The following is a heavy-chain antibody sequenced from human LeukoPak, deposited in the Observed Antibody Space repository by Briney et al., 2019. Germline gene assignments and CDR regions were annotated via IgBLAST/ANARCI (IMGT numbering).Heavy chain of an antibody. J-gene: IGHJ6*03. CDR2: ISGSGDST. CDR1: EFNFNSYA. D-gene: IGHD6-13*01. CDR3: AKSPRQQVAYMDV. Sequence: GGSLRLSCAASEFNFNSYAMNWVRQAPGKGLEWVSAISGSGDSTYYADSVKGRFTILRDNSKSTLYLQMNSLRTEDTAIYYCAKSPRQQVAYMDVWGKGTTVTVSS. V-gene: IGHV3-23*01.